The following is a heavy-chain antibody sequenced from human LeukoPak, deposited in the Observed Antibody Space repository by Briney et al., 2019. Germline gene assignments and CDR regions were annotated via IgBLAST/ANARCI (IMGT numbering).Heavy chain of an antibody. CDR3: TKGTIWLPFDY. D-gene: IGHD5-18*01. J-gene: IGHJ4*02. Sequence: DPGGSLRLSCAASGFTFSNYAMSWARQAPGKGLEWVSAISGSGGSTYYADSVKGRFTISRDNSKNTLYLRMNSLRAEDTAVYYCTKGTIWLPFDYWGQGTLVTVSS. CDR1: GFTFSNYA. CDR2: ISGSGGST. V-gene: IGHV3-23*01.